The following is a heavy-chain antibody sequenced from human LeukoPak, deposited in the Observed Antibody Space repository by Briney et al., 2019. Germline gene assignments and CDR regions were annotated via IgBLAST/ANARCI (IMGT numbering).Heavy chain of an antibody. J-gene: IGHJ3*02. CDR3: AKGRKLKVGTQHGGI. CDR1: GFTFSDYG. V-gene: IGHV3-30*18. CDR2: ISYDGSIE. Sequence: GRSLRHSCAATGFTFSDYGMYWVRQAPGKGLEWVAFISYDGSIEYYVDSVKGQFTISRDNSKNTLYLQMSSLRAEDTAIYYCAKGRKLKVGTQHGGIWGQGTMVTVSS. D-gene: IGHD1-26*01.